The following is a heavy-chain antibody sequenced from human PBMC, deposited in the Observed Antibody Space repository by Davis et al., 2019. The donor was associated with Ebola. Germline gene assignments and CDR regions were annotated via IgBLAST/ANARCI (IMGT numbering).Heavy chain of an antibody. CDR2: IYPGDSDT. V-gene: IGHV5-51*01. J-gene: IGHJ6*02. CDR1: GYSFTSYW. Sequence: KVSCKGSGYSFTSYWTGWVRQMPGKGLEWMGIIYPGDSDTRYSPSFQGQVTISADKSISTAYLQWSSLKASDTAMYYCARSDYRNYYYYYGMDVWGQGTTVTVSS. D-gene: IGHD4-11*01. CDR3: ARSDYRNYYYYYGMDV.